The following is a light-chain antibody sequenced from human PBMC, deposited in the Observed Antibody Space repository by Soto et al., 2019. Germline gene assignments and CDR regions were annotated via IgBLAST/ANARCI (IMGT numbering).Light chain of an antibody. CDR2: GAS. CDR3: PQYGSSPLT. J-gene: IGKJ4*01. Sequence: IVFMKSPGARSLSPGERATLSCRASQSVSSGYLAWSQQKPGQAPRLLIYGASSRVTWIPDRFSGSGPGTDFTLTISRLEPEDFAVYYCPQYGSSPLTLGGGTKVDIK. CDR1: QSVSSGY. V-gene: IGKV3-20*01.